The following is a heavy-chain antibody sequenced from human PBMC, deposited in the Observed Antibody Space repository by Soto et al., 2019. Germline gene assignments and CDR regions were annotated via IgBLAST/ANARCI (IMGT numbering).Heavy chain of an antibody. Sequence: QVQLQESGPGLVKPSQTLSLTCTVSGGSISSGDYYWSWIRQPPGKGLEWIGYIYYSGSTYYNPSLTSRVTISVGTPTNQFPLKLSSVTAADTAVYYCASLVGATQLGHAFDIWGQGTMVTVSS. J-gene: IGHJ3*02. V-gene: IGHV4-30-4*01. CDR1: GGSISSGDYY. D-gene: IGHD1-26*01. CDR3: ASLVGATQLGHAFDI. CDR2: IYYSGST.